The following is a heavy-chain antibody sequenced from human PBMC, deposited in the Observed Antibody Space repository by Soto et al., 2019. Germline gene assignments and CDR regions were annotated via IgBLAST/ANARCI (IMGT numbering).Heavy chain of an antibody. V-gene: IGHV1-69*02. CDR1: GDTFTTHT. J-gene: IGHJ6*03. D-gene: IGHD3-16*01. CDR3: ARHQHCSVSTCLGYPDV. CDR2: IIPLLGLT. Sequence: QVQLLQSGAELKKPGSSVTVSCHASGDTFTTHTITWVRQAPGQGLEWVGRIIPLLGLTDYAQKFLGRVTIKAHKATSTAYLVLSSLTSNDTALYYCARHQHCSVSTCLGYPDVWGTGTAVTVS.